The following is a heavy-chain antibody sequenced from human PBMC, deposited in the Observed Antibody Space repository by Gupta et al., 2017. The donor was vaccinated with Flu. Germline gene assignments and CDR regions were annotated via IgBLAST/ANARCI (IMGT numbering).Heavy chain of an antibody. CDR3: AKDRGAVAGWFDP. CDR1: GFPFNTYA. V-gene: IGHV3-23*01. CDR2: ISRTSDST. Sequence: EVQLLESGGDLVQRGGSLRLSCTASGFPFNTYAMTWVRQAPGKGLEWVSSISRTSDSTFYAGSVRGRFTISRDNSKNTLYLQMDSLSPEDTAIYYCAKDRGAVAGWFDPWGQGTLVTVSS. J-gene: IGHJ5*02. D-gene: IGHD2-21*01.